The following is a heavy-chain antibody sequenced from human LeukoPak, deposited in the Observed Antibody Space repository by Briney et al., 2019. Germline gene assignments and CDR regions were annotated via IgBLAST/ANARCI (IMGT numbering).Heavy chain of an antibody. CDR1: GGTFSSYA. CDR3: ASPGRYCSGGSCYPYYYYGMDV. CDR2: IIPIFGTA. J-gene: IGHJ6*02. Sequence: GASVKVSCKASGGTFSSYAISWVRHAPGQGLEWMGGIIPIFGTANYAQKSQGRVTITADESTSTAYMELSSLRSEDTAVYYCASPGRYCSGGSCYPYYYYGMDVWGQGTTVTVSS. D-gene: IGHD2-15*01. V-gene: IGHV1-69*13.